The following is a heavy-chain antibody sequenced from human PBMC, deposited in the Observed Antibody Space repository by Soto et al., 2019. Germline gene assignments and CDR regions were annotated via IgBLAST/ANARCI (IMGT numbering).Heavy chain of an antibody. CDR1: GYTFGNND. J-gene: IGHJ5*02. V-gene: IGHV1-8*01. CDR2: MNPNSGNT. CDR3: ARVATSGTLNWFDP. Sequence: GASVKVSCKASGYTFGNNDISWVRQATGQGLEWMGWMNPNSGNTGYAQKFQGRVSMTRNTSITTAYLELSSLRSDDTAIYYCARVATSGTLNWFDPWGQGTLVTVSS.